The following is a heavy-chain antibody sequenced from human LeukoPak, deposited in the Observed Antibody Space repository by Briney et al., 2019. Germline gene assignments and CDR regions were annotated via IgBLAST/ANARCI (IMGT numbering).Heavy chain of an antibody. Sequence: PGGSLRLSCAASGFTFSSYAMSWVRQAPGKGLEWVSAISGSGGSTYYADSVKGRFTISRDNSKNTLYLQMNSLRAEDTAVYYCAKDRGYSNSRPPRFEYWGQGTLVTVSS. CDR1: GFTFSSYA. CDR2: ISGSGGST. J-gene: IGHJ4*02. D-gene: IGHD4-11*01. V-gene: IGHV3-23*01. CDR3: AKDRGYSNSRPPRFEY.